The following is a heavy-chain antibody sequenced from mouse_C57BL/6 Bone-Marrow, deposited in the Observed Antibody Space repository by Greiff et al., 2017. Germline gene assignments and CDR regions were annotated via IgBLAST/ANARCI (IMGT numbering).Heavy chain of an antibody. CDR3: ERRGRRGYIDV. CDR2: ISSGGSYT. CDR1: GFTFSSYG. Sequence: EVMLVESGGDLVKPGGSLKLSCAASGFTFSSYGMSWVRQTPDKRLEWVATISSGGSYTYYPDSVKGRFPISRDNAKNTLYLRMSRLKAEETAMYYSERRGRRGYIDVWGTGTTVTVSS. V-gene: IGHV5-6*02. J-gene: IGHJ1*03.